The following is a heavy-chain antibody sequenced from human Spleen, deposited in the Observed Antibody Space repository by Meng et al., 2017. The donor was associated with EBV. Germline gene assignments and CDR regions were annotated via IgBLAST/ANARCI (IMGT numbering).Heavy chain of an antibody. CDR1: GHSFTNYA. D-gene: IGHD5-12*01. CDR2: INAANGST. J-gene: IGHJ4*02. Sequence: QVQLVQEGAEVKEPGASVKVSCRASGHSFTNYAIYWVRQAPGQRLEWMGWINAANGSTKYSQNFQGRVTFTRDTSARTAYMELSSLRSEDTAVYYCAREPSGYGDDDYWGQGTLVTASS. CDR3: AREPSGYGDDDY. V-gene: IGHV1-3*01.